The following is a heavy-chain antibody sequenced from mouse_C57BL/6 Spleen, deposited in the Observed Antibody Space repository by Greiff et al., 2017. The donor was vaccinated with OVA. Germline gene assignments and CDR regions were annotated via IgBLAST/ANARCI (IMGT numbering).Heavy chain of an antibody. CDR2: IYPGSGNT. Sequence: QVQLKQSGAELVRPGASVKLSCKASGYTFTDYYINWVKQRPGQGLEWIARIYPGSGNTYYNEKFKGKATLTAEKSSSTAYMQLSSLTSEDSAVYFCARGGLLRYPWYFDVWGTGTTVTVSS. V-gene: IGHV1-76*01. CDR1: GYTFTDYY. D-gene: IGHD1-1*01. J-gene: IGHJ1*03. CDR3: ARGGLLRYPWYFDV.